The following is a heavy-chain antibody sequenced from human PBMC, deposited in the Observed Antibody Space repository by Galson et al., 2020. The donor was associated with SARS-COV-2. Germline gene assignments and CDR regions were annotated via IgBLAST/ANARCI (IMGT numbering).Heavy chain of an antibody. D-gene: IGHD2-2*01. J-gene: IGHJ6*03. CDR1: GGTFTSYA. CDR2: IIPIFGTA. CDR3: ARAMWGRSSRYVCVYYYYYMDV. Sequence: SVKVSCKASGGTFTSYAISWVRQAPGQGLEWMGGIIPIFGTANYAQKFQGRVTITADESTSTAYMELSSLRSEDTAVYYCARAMWGRSSRYVCVYYYYYMDVCGKGTAVTVAS. V-gene: IGHV1-69*13.